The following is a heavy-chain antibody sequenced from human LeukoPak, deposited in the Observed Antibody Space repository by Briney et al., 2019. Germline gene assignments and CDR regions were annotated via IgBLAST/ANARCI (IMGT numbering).Heavy chain of an antibody. CDR2: IKQDGSET. Sequence: GGSLRLSCAASGFSFIDYWMTWVRQAPGKGLEWVGNIKQDGSETYYVDSVKGRFTISRDNAKNSLYLQMNSLRDEDTAVYYCARHSYGGLNYYYFYMDVWGKGTTVTVSS. V-gene: IGHV3-7*01. J-gene: IGHJ6*03. CDR1: GFSFIDYW. CDR3: ARHSYGGLNYYYFYMDV. D-gene: IGHD4/OR15-4a*01.